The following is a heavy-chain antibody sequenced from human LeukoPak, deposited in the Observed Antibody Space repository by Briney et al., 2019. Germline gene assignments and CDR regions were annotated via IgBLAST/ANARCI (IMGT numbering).Heavy chain of an antibody. D-gene: IGHD1-7*01. CDR3: AGSDWSYANV. CDR1: GDRVSSNSAA. CDR2: TYYRSKWYN. Sequence: SQTLSLTCAISGDRVSSNSAAWDWIRQSPSRGLEWLGGTYYRSKWYNEYAVSVKSRITINSDTSKNQFSLQLNSVTPEDTAVYYCAGSDWSYANVWGQGTAVTVSS. V-gene: IGHV6-1*01. J-gene: IGHJ6*02.